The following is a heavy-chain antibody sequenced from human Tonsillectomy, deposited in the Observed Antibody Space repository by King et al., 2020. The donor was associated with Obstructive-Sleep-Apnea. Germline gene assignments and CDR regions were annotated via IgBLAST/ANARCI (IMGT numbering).Heavy chain of an antibody. CDR2: NNPNSGGT. Sequence: QLVQSGAEVKKPGASVKVSCKASGYTFTGYYIHWIRQAPGQGLEWMGVNNPNSGGTNYAQKFQGRVTMTKDKSISTAYMELSRLISDDTAVYYCATGAVSTATYYFDYWGQGTLVTVSS. CDR1: GYTFTGYY. V-gene: IGHV1-2*02. J-gene: IGHJ4*02. CDR3: ATGAVSTATYYFDY. D-gene: IGHD4-17*01.